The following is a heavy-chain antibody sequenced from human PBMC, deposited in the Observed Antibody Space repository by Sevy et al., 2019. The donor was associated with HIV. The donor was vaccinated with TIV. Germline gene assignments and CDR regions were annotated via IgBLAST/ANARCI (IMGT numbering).Heavy chain of an antibody. V-gene: IGHV3-48*01. CDR1: GFTFSSYE. CDR3: AATLGYCSSTSCYELKYYYYGMDV. J-gene: IGHJ6*02. CDR2: ISSSSSTI. Sequence: GGSLRLSCAASGFTFSSYEMSWVRQAPGKGLEWVSYISSSSSTIYYADSVKGRFTISRDNAKNSLYLQMNSLRAEDTAVYYCAATLGYCSSTSCYELKYYYYGMDVWGQGTTVTVSS. D-gene: IGHD2-2*01.